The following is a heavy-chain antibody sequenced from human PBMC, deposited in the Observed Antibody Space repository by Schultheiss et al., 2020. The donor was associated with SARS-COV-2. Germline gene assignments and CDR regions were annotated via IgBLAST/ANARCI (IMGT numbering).Heavy chain of an antibody. J-gene: IGHJ6*02. V-gene: IGHV3-30*01. CDR2: ISYDGSNK. D-gene: IGHD3-3*01. CDR3: ARSVPYDFWSDYYDYYYYGMDV. CDR1: GFTFSTYA. Sequence: GGSLRLSCAASGFTFSTYAMDWVRQAPGKGLEWVAVISYDGSNKYYADSVKGRFTISRDNTKNTLYLHMNSLRAEDTAVYYCARSVPYDFWSDYYDYYYYGMDVWGQGTTVTVSS.